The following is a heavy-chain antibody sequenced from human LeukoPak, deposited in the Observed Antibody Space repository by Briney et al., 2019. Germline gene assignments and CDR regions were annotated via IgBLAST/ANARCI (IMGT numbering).Heavy chain of an antibody. Sequence: PGGSLRLSCAASGFTFSSYGMHWVRRAPGKGLEWVAVISYDGSNKYYADSVKGRFTISRDNSKNTLYLQMNSLRAEDTAVYYCAKITIFGVVSSPFDYWGQGILVTVSS. CDR1: GFTFSSYG. CDR2: ISYDGSNK. J-gene: IGHJ4*02. CDR3: AKITIFGVVSSPFDY. D-gene: IGHD3-3*01. V-gene: IGHV3-30*18.